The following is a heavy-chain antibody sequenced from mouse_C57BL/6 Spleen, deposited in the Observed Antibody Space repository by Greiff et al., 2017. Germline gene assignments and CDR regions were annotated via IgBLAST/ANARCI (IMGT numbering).Heavy chain of an antibody. CDR1: GFTFSSYT. CDR3: ARQNYGSSYVAMDY. Sequence: DVMLVESGGGLVKPGGSLKLSCAASGFTFSSYTMSWVRQTPEKRLEWVATISGGGGNTYYPDSVKGRFTISRDNAKNTLYLQMSSLRSEDTALYYCARQNYGSSYVAMDYWGQGTSVTVSS. J-gene: IGHJ4*01. V-gene: IGHV5-9*01. D-gene: IGHD1-1*01. CDR2: ISGGGGNT.